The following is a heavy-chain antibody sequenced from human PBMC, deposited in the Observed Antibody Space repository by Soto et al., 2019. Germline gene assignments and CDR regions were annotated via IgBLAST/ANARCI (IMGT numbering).Heavy chain of an antibody. J-gene: IGHJ4*02. V-gene: IGHV1-18*01. Sequence: ASVKVSCKASGYTFTASGISWVRQAPGQGLEWMGWTSIYNGHTEYSPKFLGRVVMTTDTSADTAYLELRSLRPDDAALYYRARWDDYAASDQYHFDHWGQGILVTFYS. CDR3: ARWDDYAASDQYHFDH. CDR1: GYTFTASG. D-gene: IGHD4-17*01. CDR2: TSIYNGHT.